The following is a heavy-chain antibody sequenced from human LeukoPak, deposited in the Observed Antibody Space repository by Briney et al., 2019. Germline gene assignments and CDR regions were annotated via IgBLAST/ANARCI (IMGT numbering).Heavy chain of an antibody. D-gene: IGHD2-2*01. Sequence: PSETLSLTCTVSGGSISSYFWSWIRQPAGKGLEWIGRIYTSASTNYNPSLKSRVTMSVDTSKNQFSLKLSSVTAADTAVYYCAREGHCSSTSCYGTNFSLDYWGQGTLVTVSS. CDR1: GGSISSYF. V-gene: IGHV4-4*07. J-gene: IGHJ4*02. CDR3: AREGHCSSTSCYGTNFSLDY. CDR2: IYTSAST.